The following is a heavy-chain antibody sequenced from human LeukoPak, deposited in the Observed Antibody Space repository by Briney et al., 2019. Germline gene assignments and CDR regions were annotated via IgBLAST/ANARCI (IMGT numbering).Heavy chain of an antibody. CDR2: IWYDGSSK. CDR3: AKDYYGPSGGIDY. Sequence: GGSLRLSCAASGFTFSNYGMHWVRQAPGKGLEWVAVIWYDGSSKYYADSVKGRFTISRDNSKNTLYLQMSSLRAEDTAVYYCAKDYYGPSGGIDYWGQGTLVTVSS. CDR1: GFTFSNYG. J-gene: IGHJ4*02. D-gene: IGHD3-10*01. V-gene: IGHV3-33*06.